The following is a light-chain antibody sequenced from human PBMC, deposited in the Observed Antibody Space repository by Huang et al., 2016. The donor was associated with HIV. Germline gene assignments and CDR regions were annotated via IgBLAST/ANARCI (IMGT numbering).Light chain of an antibody. CDR2: GAS. CDR1: QSVSSNY. CDR3: HQYGSPPFT. V-gene: IGKV3-20*01. J-gene: IGKJ3*01. Sequence: EIVLTQSPGTLSLSPGERATLSCRASQSVSSNYLAWYLKKPGQAPTLLIYGASSRATDIPDRFSGSGSGTDFTLTISRLEPEDFAVYYCHQYGSPPFTFGPGTKVDIK.